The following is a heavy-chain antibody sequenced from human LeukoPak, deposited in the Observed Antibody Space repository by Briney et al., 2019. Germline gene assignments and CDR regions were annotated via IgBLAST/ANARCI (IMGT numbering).Heavy chain of an antibody. CDR3: ARSKRGDGYNNYTAHYFDY. CDR2: IIPIFGTA. J-gene: IGHJ4*02. Sequence: SVKVSCKASGGTFSSYAISWVRQAPEQGLEWMGRIIPIFGTANYAQKFQGRVTITTDESTSTAYMELSSLRSEDTAVYYCARSKRGDGYNNYTAHYFDYWGQGTLVTVSS. V-gene: IGHV1-69*05. D-gene: IGHD5-24*01. CDR1: GGTFSSYA.